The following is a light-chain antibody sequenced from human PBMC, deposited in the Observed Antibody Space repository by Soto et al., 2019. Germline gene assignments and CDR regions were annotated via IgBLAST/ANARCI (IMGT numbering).Light chain of an antibody. CDR2: EVS. CDR3: CSSGGSPTYV. V-gene: IGLV2-23*02. Sequence: QSALTQPASVSGSPGQSITISCTGTSSDVGGYKYVSWYQQHPDKAPKLIIFEVSNRPSGVSNRFFGSKSGNTASLTISGLKVEDEADYYCCSSGGSPTYVFGTGTKLTVL. J-gene: IGLJ1*01. CDR1: SSDVGGYKY.